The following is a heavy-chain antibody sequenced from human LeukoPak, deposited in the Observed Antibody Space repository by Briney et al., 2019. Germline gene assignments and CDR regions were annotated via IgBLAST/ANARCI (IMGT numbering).Heavy chain of an antibody. D-gene: IGHD4-11*01. CDR3: ARGEITDYSNYYWYFDL. V-gene: IGHV4-39*07. CDR2: INHSGST. CDR1: GDSISSDSYF. Sequence: SETLSLTCTVSGDSISSDSYFWGWIRQPPGKGLEWIGEINHSGSTNYNPSLKSRVTISVDTSKNQFSLKLSSVTAADTAVYYCARGEITDYSNYYWYFDLWGRGTLVTVSS. J-gene: IGHJ2*01.